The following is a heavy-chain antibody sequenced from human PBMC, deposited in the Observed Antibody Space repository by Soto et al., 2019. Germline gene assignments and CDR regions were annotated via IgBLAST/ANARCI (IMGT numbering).Heavy chain of an antibody. D-gene: IGHD6-6*01. Sequence: QVQLLQSGAEVKKPGASVKVSCKASGYTFTNYGITWVRQAPGQGLEWMGWISAYNGNTHYTQRLQGRVTMTTDTSTSTAYMELRGMRSDDTAVYYCERVRQLVGYFYYYMDVWSKGTTVTVSS. CDR2: ISAYNGNT. V-gene: IGHV1-18*01. J-gene: IGHJ6*03. CDR1: GYTFTNYG. CDR3: ERVRQLVGYFYYYMDV.